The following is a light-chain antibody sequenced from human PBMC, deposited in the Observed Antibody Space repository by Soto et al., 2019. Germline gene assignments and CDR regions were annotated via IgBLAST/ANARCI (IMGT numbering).Light chain of an antibody. CDR3: CSYTSSSTYV. CDR2: DVS. J-gene: IGLJ1*01. Sequence: QSALTQPASVSGSPGQSITISCTGTSSDVGGYNYVSWYQQHPVKAPKLMIYDVSNRPSGVSNRCSGSKSGNTASLTISGLQAEDEADYYCCSYTSSSTYVFGTGTKLTVL. V-gene: IGLV2-14*01. CDR1: SSDVGGYNY.